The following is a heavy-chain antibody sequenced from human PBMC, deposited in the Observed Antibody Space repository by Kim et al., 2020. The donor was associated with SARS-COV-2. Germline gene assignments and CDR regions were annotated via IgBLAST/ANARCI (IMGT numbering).Heavy chain of an antibody. J-gene: IGHJ4*02. Sequence: AQKFQGRVTITADESTSTAYMELSSLRSEDTAVYYCARDDCSGGSCYIDYWGQGTLVTVSS. V-gene: IGHV1-69*01. CDR3: ARDDCSGGSCYIDY. D-gene: IGHD2-15*01.